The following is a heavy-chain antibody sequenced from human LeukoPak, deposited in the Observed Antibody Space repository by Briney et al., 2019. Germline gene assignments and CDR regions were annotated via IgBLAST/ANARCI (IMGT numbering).Heavy chain of an antibody. CDR3: ARGRVDDY. V-gene: IGHV3-7*03. CDR1: GFTFSNFW. CDR2: IKQDGSEK. J-gene: IGHJ4*02. Sequence: GGSLRLSCAASGFTFSNFWMTWVRQAPGKGLEWVANIKQDGSEKYYVDSVKGRFTFSRDNAKNSLYLRMNSLRAEDTAVYYCARGRVDDYWGQGTLVTVSS.